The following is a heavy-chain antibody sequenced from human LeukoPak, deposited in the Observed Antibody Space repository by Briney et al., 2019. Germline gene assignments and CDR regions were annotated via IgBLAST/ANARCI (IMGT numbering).Heavy chain of an antibody. D-gene: IGHD4-17*01. V-gene: IGHV3-48*01. CDR1: GFTFSIYS. J-gene: IGHJ4*02. CDR2: ISSSSTI. Sequence: GGSLRLSCAASGFTFSIYSMNWVRQAPGKGLEWVSYISSSSTIYYADSVKGRFTISRDNAKNSLYLQMNSLRVEDTAVYYCARDKHRYGDSFDYWGQGTLVTVSS. CDR3: ARDKHRYGDSFDY.